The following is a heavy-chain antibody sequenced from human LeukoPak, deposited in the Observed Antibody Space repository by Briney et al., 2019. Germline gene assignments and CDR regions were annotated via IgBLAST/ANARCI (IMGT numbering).Heavy chain of an antibody. J-gene: IGHJ6*03. D-gene: IGHD6-13*01. CDR1: GFTFSDYA. V-gene: IGHV3-23*01. CDR3: AKDRSSSWYPSYMDV. CDR2: MSAIGGSF. Sequence: GGSLRLSCTASGFTFSDYAMTWVRQAPGKGLGWVSGMSAIGGSFFYADSLKGRFTISRDNSKNTLYLQINSLRGDDTAVYYCAKDRSSSWYPSYMDVWGKGTTVTVSS.